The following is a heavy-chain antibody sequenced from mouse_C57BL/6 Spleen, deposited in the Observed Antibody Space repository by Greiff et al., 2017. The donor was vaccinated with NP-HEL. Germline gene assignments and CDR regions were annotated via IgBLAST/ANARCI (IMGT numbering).Heavy chain of an antibody. Sequence: QVQLKQPGAELVRPGSSVKLSCKASGYTFTSYWMHWVKQRPIQGLEWIGNIDPSDSETHYNQKFKDKATLTVDKSSSTAYMQLSSLTSEDSAVYYCASNSNYGFAYWGQGTLVTVSA. CDR3: ASNSNYGFAY. CDR2: IDPSDSET. CDR1: GYTFTSYW. J-gene: IGHJ3*01. D-gene: IGHD2-5*01. V-gene: IGHV1-52*01.